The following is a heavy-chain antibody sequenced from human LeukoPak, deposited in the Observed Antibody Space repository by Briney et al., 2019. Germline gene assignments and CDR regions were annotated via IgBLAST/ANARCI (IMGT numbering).Heavy chain of an antibody. D-gene: IGHD4-23*01. J-gene: IGHJ5*02. CDR2: IIPIFGTA. CDR1: GGTFSSYA. V-gene: IGHV1-69*13. CDR3: ARDSNYGGNSQQGVS. Sequence: GASVKVSCKASGGTFSSYAISWVRQAPGQGLEWMGGIIPIFGTANYAQKFQGRVTITADESTSTAYMELSSLRSEDTAVYYCARDSNYGGNSQQGVSWGQGTLVTVSS.